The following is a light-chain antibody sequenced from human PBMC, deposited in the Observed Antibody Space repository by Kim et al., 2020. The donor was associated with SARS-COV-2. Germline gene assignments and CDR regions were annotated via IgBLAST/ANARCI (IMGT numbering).Light chain of an antibody. CDR1: SLRSYY. CDR3: NSRDSSGNHSWV. CDR2: GKN. Sequence: SSELTQDPAVSVALGQTVRITCQGDSLRSYYASWYQQKPGQAPVLVIYGKNNRPSGIPDRFSGSSPGNTASLTITGAQAEDEADYYCNSRDSSGNHSWVF. J-gene: IGLJ3*02. V-gene: IGLV3-19*01.